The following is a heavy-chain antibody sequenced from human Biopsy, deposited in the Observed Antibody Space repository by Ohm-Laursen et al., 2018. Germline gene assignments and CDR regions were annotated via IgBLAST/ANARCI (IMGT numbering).Heavy chain of an antibody. Sequence: GSLRLSCAASGITFNSDWMSWVRQAPGKGLEWVAIIREHGNEEFYVDSVKGRFTISRDNARNSVYLQMNSLRAEDTAIYYCARGNGPPAWGQGTLVTVSS. CDR2: IREHGNEE. V-gene: IGHV3-7*04. CDR3: ARGNGPPA. J-gene: IGHJ5*02. D-gene: IGHD4-11*01. CDR1: GITFNSDW.